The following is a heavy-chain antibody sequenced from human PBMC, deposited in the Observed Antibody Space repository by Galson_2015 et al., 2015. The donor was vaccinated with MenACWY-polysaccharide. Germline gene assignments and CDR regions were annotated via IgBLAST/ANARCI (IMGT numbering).Heavy chain of an antibody. CDR1: GFTFDDSA. CDR2: ISWNSGSI. Sequence: SLRLSCAASGFTFDDSAMHWVRQAPGKGLEWVSGISWNSGSIGYADSVKGRFTISRDNAKNSLYLQMNSLRAEDTAVYYCARDYSFNWNDFRGSGAFDIWGQGTMVTVSS. CDR3: ARDYSFNWNDFRGSGAFDI. V-gene: IGHV3-9*01. J-gene: IGHJ3*02. D-gene: IGHD1-1*01.